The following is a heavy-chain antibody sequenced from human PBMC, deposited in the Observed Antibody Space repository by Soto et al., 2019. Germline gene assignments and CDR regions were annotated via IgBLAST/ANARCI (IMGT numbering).Heavy chain of an antibody. Sequence: GESLKISCRGSGYTFTDYWINWVRQMPGKGLEWMGRNDPSDSYTKYSPSFQGHVTISADKSISTAYLEWSSVEDSDTAMYYCARARSITIFGVVGFEMGVWGQGTTVTVSS. CDR3: ARARSITIFGVVGFEMGV. CDR1: GYTFTDYW. D-gene: IGHD3-3*01. V-gene: IGHV5-10-1*01. J-gene: IGHJ6*02. CDR2: NDPSDSYT.